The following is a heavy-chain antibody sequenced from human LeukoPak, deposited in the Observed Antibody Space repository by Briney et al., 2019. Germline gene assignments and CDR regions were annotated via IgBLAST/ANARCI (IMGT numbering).Heavy chain of an antibody. J-gene: IGHJ4*02. CDR3: ARPDFWSGYYDC. Sequence: GGSLRLSCAASGFTFSSYAMHWVRQAPGKGLEYVSAISSNGGSTYYANSVKGRFTISRDNSKNTLYLQMGSLRAEDMAVYYCARPDFWSGYYDCWGQGTLVTVSS. D-gene: IGHD3-3*01. V-gene: IGHV3-64*01. CDR2: ISSNGGST. CDR1: GFTFSSYA.